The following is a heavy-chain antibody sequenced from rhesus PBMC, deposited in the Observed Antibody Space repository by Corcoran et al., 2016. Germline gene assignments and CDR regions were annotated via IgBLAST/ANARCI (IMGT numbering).Heavy chain of an antibody. J-gene: IGHJ4*01. CDR2: VYGSGRST. CDR3: AAGGYGPR. D-gene: IGHD5-36*01. V-gene: IGHV4-169*01. CDR1: GGSISSSY. Sequence: QLQLQESGPGLVKPSETLSVTCAVSGGSISSSYWSWIRQAPGKGLEWIGYVYGSGRSTTSNPSLKSRVTLSVDTSKTQLSLKLSSVTAADTAVYYCAAGGYGPRWGQGVLVTVSS.